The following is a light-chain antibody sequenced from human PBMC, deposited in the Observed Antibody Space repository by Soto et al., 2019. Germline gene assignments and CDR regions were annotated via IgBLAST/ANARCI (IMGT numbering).Light chain of an antibody. CDR2: GAS. J-gene: IGKJ2*01. CDR3: QQYGSSPYT. Sequence: EIVLTQSPGTLSLSPGERATLSCRASQTFTSNYLAWHQQKPGQAPRLLIYGASNRATGIPGRFSGSGSATDFILTISGLEPEDSAVYYCQQYGSSPYTFGQGTKLEIK. CDR1: QTFTSNY. V-gene: IGKV3-20*01.